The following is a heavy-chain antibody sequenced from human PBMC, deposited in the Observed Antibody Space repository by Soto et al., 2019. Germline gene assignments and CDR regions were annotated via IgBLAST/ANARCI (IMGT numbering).Heavy chain of an antibody. J-gene: IGHJ4*02. V-gene: IGHV3-74*01. D-gene: IGHD1-26*01. CDR1: GCTLSSYW. Sequence: PGVSLRLSCVASGCTLSSYWMHWIRRAQGEGLVWVSRINSDGSSVSYADSVKGRFTISRDNAKNTLYLQMNSLRAEDTAVYYCVRGTTGSYHVLFDYWGQGTLVTVSS. CDR2: INSDGSSV. CDR3: VRGTTGSYHVLFDY.